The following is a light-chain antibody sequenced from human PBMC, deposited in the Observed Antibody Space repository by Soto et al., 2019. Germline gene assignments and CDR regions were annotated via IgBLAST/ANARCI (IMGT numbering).Light chain of an antibody. CDR2: EAL. J-gene: IGKJ1*01. CDR1: QSISGS. CDR3: QQSYRAPLT. Sequence: DIQMTQSPSSLSASVLDSVTITCRASQSISGSLNWYHHKPRSASSLLIYEALSLQSGVPSRFTGIGSGTHFTLTIPSLQPEDLGTYYCQQSYRAPLTFGQGTKVDIK. V-gene: IGKV1-39*01.